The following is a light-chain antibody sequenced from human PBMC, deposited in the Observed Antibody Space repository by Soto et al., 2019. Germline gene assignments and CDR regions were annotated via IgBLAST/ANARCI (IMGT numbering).Light chain of an antibody. J-gene: IGLJ2*01. CDR1: SSDVAGYNY. CDR2: DVS. Sequence: QSALTQPASVSGSPGQSITISCTGTSSDVAGYNYVSWYQQHPGKAPKLMIYDVSKRPSGISNRFSGSKSGNTASLTISGLQAEDEADYYCSSYSRSSNVVFGGGTKLTV. CDR3: SSYSRSSNVV. V-gene: IGLV2-14*01.